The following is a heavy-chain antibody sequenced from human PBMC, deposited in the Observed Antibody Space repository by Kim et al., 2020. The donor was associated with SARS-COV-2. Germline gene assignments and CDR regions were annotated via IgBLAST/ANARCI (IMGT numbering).Heavy chain of an antibody. CDR1: GSTLSHLS. D-gene: IGHD3-10*01. Sequence: ASVKVSCKVSGSTLSHLSMHWVRHAPGEGLEWLGGFDPEHGETYCQQFQGRVTLTEDTGADTGYMEMTGLTSEDTAVYYCTTYASGSRYFDICGQGTLVT. V-gene: IGHV1-24*01. CDR2: FDPEHGET. J-gene: IGHJ4*02. CDR3: TTYASGSRYFDI.